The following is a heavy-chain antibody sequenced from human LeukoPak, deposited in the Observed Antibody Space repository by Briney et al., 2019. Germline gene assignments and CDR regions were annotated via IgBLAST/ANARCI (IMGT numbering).Heavy chain of an antibody. CDR1: GFTFSSYA. V-gene: IGHV3-23*01. CDR2: ISGSGGST. Sequence: GGSLRLSCAASGFTFSSYAVSWVRQAPGKGLEWVSGISGSGGSTYYADSVKGRFTISRDNSKNTLLLQMNSLRAEDTAVYYCAKDHQTMIVVVMTDWGQGTLVTVSP. D-gene: IGHD3-22*01. CDR3: AKDHQTMIVVVMTD. J-gene: IGHJ4*02.